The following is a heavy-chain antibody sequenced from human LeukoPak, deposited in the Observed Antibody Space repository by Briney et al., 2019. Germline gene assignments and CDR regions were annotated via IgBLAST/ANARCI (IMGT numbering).Heavy chain of an antibody. CDR3: VRDSFDSRGYYGMDA. CDR1: GFTFSRNW. Sequence: GGSLRLSCAASGFTFSRNWMTWVRQAPGKGLVWVSRINTDGSSTSYADSVKGRFTMSRDNAKNTLYLQMNSLRAEDTAVYYCVRDSFDSRGYYGMDAWGQGTTVTVSS. CDR2: INTDGSST. D-gene: IGHD3-10*01. J-gene: IGHJ6*02. V-gene: IGHV3-74*01.